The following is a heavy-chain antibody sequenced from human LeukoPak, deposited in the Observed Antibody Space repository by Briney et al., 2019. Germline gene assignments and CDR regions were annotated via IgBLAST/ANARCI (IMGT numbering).Heavy chain of an antibody. D-gene: IGHD3-10*01. J-gene: IGHJ4*02. V-gene: IGHV3-21*01. Sequence: GGSLRLSCAASGFAFSSYTMNWVRQAPGKGLEWVSSISGSTNYIYFADSVKGRFTISRDNAKNSLYLQMNSLRAEDTAVYYCARTYYSGSGSNDYWGQGTLVTVSS. CDR3: ARTYYSGSGSNDY. CDR1: GFAFSSYT. CDR2: ISGSTNYI.